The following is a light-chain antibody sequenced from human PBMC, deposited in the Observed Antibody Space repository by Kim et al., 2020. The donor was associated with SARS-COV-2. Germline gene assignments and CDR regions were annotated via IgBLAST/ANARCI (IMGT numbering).Light chain of an antibody. CDR3: NSRDSSGNHLV. CDR1: SLRSYY. J-gene: IGLJ2*01. Sequence: ALGQTARITCKGDSLRSYYASWYQQKPGQPPVLVIYGKNNRPSAIPDRCSGCSSGNTASLTITGAQAEDEADYYCNSRDSSGNHLVFGGGTQLTVL. CDR2: GKN. V-gene: IGLV3-19*01.